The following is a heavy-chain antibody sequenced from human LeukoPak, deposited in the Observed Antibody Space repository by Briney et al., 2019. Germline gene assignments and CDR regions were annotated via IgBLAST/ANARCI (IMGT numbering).Heavy chain of an antibody. CDR3: AKSPYSGSWYTCYFDY. CDR2: LSWNSGSK. CDR1: RFTFDDYA. D-gene: IGHD6-13*01. Sequence: PGVSVRLSCAACRFTFDDYAMHWVRQAPGKGLEGVIGLSWNSGSKGYTDYVKGRLTISRDNAKDSLYLQMSSLRAEDMALYDCAKSPYSGSWYTCYFDYWGRGPLVTVS. V-gene: IGHV3-9*03. J-gene: IGHJ4*02.